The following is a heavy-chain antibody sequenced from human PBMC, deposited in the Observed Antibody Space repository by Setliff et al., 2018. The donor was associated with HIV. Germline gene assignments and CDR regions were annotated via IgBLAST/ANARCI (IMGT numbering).Heavy chain of an antibody. CDR3: AKVGFGEFVPDPITPSYYYYGMDV. D-gene: IGHD3-10*01. CDR1: GFTFSSYA. J-gene: IGHJ6*02. CDR2: ISGSGGST. Sequence: PGGSLRLSCAASGFTFSSYAMSWVRQAPGKGLEWVSAISGSGGSTYYADSVKGRFTISRDNSKNTLYLQMNSLRAEDTAVYYCAKVGFGEFVPDPITPSYYYYGMDVWGQGTTVTVSS. V-gene: IGHV3-23*01.